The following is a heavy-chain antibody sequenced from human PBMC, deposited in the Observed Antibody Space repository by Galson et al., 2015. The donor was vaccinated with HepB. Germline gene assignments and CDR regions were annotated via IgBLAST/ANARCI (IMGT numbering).Heavy chain of an antibody. CDR1: GFTFDDYA. V-gene: IGHV3-9*01. CDR2: ISWNSGSI. J-gene: IGHJ5*02. D-gene: IGHD3-10*01. Sequence: SLRLSCAASGFTFDDYAMHWVRQAPGKGLEWVSGISWNSGSIGHADSVKGRFTISRDNAKNSLYLQMNSLRAEDTALYYCAKGIPYYYGSGSYFPSWFDPWGQGTLVTVSS. CDR3: AKGIPYYYGSGSYFPSWFDP.